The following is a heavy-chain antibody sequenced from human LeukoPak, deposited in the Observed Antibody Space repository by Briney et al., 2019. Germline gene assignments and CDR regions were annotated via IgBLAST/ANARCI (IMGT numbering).Heavy chain of an antibody. D-gene: IGHD2-2*01. V-gene: IGHV3-30*18. CDR3: AKDSIGYCSSTSCHGGDY. J-gene: IGHJ4*02. CDR2: ISYDGSNK. CDR1: GFTFSSYW. Sequence: GGSLRLSCAASGFTFSSYWMSWVRQAPGKGLEWVAVISYDGSNKYYADSVKGRFTFSRDNSKNTLYLQMNSLRAEDTAVYYCAKDSIGYCSSTSCHGGDYWGQGTLVTVSS.